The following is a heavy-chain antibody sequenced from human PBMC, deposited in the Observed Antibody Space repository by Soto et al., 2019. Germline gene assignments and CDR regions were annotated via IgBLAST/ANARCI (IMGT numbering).Heavy chain of an antibody. J-gene: IGHJ6*02. D-gene: IGHD3-3*01. CDR2: IIPIFGTA. CDR3: ARGSPWVFGVVIIRAYYGMDV. Sequence: QVQLVQSGAEVKKPGSSVKVSCKASGGTFSSYAISWVRQAPGQGLEWMGGIIPIFGTANYAQKFQGRVTITADESRSTAYMELSSLRSEDTAVYYCARGSPWVFGVVIIRAYYGMDVWGQGTTVTVSS. CDR1: GGTFSSYA. V-gene: IGHV1-69*01.